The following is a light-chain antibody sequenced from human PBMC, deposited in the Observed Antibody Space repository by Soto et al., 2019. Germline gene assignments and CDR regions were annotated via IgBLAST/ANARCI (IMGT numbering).Light chain of an antibody. V-gene: IGLV1-51*02. CDR1: STNIGSNY. J-gene: IGLJ1*01. CDR2: ENN. CDR3: GTWDNSLSLPYV. Sequence: QSLLTQPPSVSAAPGQKGTISCSGSSTNIGSNYVSWYQQLPGTAPKLLIFENNKRPSGIPDRFSASKSGTSATLAITGLQTGDAADYYCGTWDNSLSLPYVFGTGTKVTVL.